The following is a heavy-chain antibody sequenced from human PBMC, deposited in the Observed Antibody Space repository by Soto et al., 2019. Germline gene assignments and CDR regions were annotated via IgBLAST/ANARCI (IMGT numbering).Heavy chain of an antibody. CDR3: ARGRGYSGYDYYYYGMDV. Sequence: ASVKVSCKASGGTFSSYAISWVRQAPGQGLEWMGGIIPIFGTANYAQKFQGRVTITADESTSTAYMELSSLRSEDTAVYYCARGRGYSGYDYYYYGMDVWGQGTTVTVSS. D-gene: IGHD5-12*01. CDR2: IIPIFGTA. CDR1: GGTFSSYA. V-gene: IGHV1-69*13. J-gene: IGHJ6*02.